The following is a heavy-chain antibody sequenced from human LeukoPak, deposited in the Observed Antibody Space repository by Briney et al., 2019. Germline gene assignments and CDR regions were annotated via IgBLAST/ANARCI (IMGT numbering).Heavy chain of an antibody. CDR1: GFTFSSCS. J-gene: IGHJ4*02. Sequence: PGGSLRLSCAASGFTFSSCSMNWVRQAPGKGLEWVSYISSSSSYKYYADSLKGRFTISRDNAKNSLFLQMNSLRAEDTAVYYCARLLPSAVTLQXFXXWGQXTLVTX. CDR2: ISSSSSYK. D-gene: IGHD2-15*01. V-gene: IGHV3-21*01. CDR3: ARLLPSAVTLQXFXX.